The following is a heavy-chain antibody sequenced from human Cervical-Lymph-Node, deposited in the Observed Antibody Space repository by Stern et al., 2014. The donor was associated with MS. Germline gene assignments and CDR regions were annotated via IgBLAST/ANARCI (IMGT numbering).Heavy chain of an antibody. J-gene: IGHJ4*02. CDR1: GFTFSSYA. CDR3: AKWKSYYYDSSGYPKSGYFDY. CDR2: ISGSGGST. D-gene: IGHD3-22*01. Sequence: EVQLLESGGGLVQPGGSLRLSCAASGFTFSSYAMSWVRQAPGKGLEWVSAISGSGGSTYYADSVKGRFTISRDNSKNTLYLQMNSLRAEDTAVYYCAKWKSYYYDSSGYPKSGYFDYWGQGTLVTVSS. V-gene: IGHV3-23*01.